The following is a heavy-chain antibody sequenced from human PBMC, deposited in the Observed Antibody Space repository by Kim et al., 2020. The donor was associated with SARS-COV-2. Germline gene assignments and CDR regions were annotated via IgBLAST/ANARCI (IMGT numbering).Heavy chain of an antibody. V-gene: IGHV3-73*01. D-gene: IGHD1-1*01. CDR3: TRIPGTTLAFWYAFDV. CDR1: GFTFSDSP. CDR2: IRSRPNSYAT. Sequence: GGSLRLSCVASGFTFSDSPMHWVRQASGKGLEWVGRIRSRPNSYATGYGASVKGRFTISRDDSKNTAYLQMNSLKIEDTAIYYGTRIPGTTLAFWYAFDVWGQGTMVTVSS. J-gene: IGHJ3*01.